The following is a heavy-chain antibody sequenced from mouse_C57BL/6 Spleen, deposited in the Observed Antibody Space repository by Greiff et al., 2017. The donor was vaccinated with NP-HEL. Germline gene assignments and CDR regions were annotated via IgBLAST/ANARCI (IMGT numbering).Heavy chain of an antibody. CDR1: GFTFSDYY. CDR3: ARDGGLLRSSWYFDV. D-gene: IGHD1-1*01. CDR2: INYDGSST. V-gene: IGHV5-16*01. J-gene: IGHJ1*03. Sequence: VMLVESEGGLVQPGSSMKLSCTASGFTFSDYYMAWVRQVPEKGLEWVANINYDGSSTYYLDSLKSRFIISRDNAKNILYLQMSSLKSEDTATYYCARDGGLLRSSWYFDVWGTGTTVTVSS.